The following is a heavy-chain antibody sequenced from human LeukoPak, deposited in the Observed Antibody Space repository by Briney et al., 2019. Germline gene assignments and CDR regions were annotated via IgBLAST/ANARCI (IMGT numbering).Heavy chain of an antibody. CDR2: NNPNSGGT. V-gene: IGHV1-2*02. D-gene: IGHD6-19*01. CDR3: ARRLVAGNWFDP. J-gene: IGHJ5*02. CDR1: GYIFNDFY. Sequence: ASVKVSCKASGYIFNDFYIHWVRQAPGHGLEWMGWNNPNSGGTNYAQKFQGRVTMTRDTSISTAYMELSRLRSDDTAVYYCARRLVAGNWFDPWGQGTLVTVSS.